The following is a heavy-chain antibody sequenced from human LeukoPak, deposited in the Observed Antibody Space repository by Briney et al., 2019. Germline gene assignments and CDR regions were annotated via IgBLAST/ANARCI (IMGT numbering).Heavy chain of an antibody. D-gene: IGHD4-17*01. V-gene: IGHV3-23*01. CDR2: ISGSGGST. CDR1: GFTFSSYS. J-gene: IGHJ4*02. CDR3: AKGRTRGATVTAFDY. Sequence: GGSLRLSCAASGFTFSSYSMNWVRQAPGKGLEWVSAISGSGGSTYYADSVKGRFTISRDNSKNTLYLQMNSLRAEDTAVYYCAKGRTRGATVTAFDYWGQGTLVTVSS.